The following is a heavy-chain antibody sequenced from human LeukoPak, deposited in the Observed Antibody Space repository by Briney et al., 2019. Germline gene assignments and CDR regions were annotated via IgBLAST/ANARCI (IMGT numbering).Heavy chain of an antibody. CDR1: GFTFSSYS. J-gene: IGHJ4*02. V-gene: IGHV3-21*04. CDR2: ISAGGDFV. CDR3: ARDNMVREICFDY. Sequence: GGSLRLSCAASGFTFSSYSMNWVRQAPGKGLEWVSSISAGGDFVYYANSVKGRFTISRDNAKNSLYLQMNSLRVEDTAVYYSARDNMVREICFDYWGQGILVTVSS. D-gene: IGHD3-10*01.